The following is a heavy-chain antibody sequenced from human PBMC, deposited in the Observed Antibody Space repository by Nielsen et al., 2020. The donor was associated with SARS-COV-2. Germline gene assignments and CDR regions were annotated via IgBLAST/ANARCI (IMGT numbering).Heavy chain of an antibody. D-gene: IGHD6-13*01. CDR3: ARDHHLSSSWLYYYYGMDV. Sequence: ASVKVSCKASGYTFTSYAMHWVRQAPGQRLEWMGWINAGNGNTKYSQKFQGRVTITRDTSAGTAYMELSSLRSEDTAVYYCARDHHLSSSWLYYYYGMDVWGQGTTVTVSS. J-gene: IGHJ6*02. CDR2: INAGNGNT. V-gene: IGHV1-3*01. CDR1: GYTFTSYA.